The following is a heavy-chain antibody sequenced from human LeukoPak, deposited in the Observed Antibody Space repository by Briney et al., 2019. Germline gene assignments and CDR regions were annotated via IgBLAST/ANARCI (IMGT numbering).Heavy chain of an antibody. J-gene: IGHJ6*03. CDR3: ARAWTPPGRYFDWLLANYYYYYMDV. D-gene: IGHD3-9*01. CDR1: GYTLTELS. CDR2: MNPNSGNT. Sequence: ASVKVSCKVSGYTLTELSMHWVRQAAGQGLEWMGWMNPNSGNTGYAQKFQGRVTITRNTSISTAYMELSSLRSEDTAVYYCARAWTPPGRYFDWLLANYYYYYMDVWGQGTPVTASS. V-gene: IGHV1-8*03.